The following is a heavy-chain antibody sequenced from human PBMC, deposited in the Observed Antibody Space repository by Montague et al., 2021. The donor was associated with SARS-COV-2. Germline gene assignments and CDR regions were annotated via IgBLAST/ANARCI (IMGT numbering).Heavy chain of an antibody. CDR3: ARVCPSAWRQLDC. CDR1: GDSISSSSYY. CDR2: IYYSGTT. V-gene: IGHV4-39*07. Sequence: SETLSLTCTVSGDSISSSSYYWGWIRQPPGKGPEWVGSIYYSGTTFYNPSLRSRVTMSVDTSKNQFSLRLSSVTAADTAVYYCARVCPSAWRQLDCWGQGILVTVSS. D-gene: IGHD6-19*01. J-gene: IGHJ4*02.